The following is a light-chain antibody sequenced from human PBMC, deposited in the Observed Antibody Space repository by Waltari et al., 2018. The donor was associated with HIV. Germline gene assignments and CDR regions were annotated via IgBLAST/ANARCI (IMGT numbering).Light chain of an antibody. Sequence: QSVLIQSPSMSGPPGQSIPISCSGSNSNIGKNGVYWHQQFPGTAPKVLIYRNNRRPSGVPDCFSGSKSGTSASLAISGLRSEDEADYYCSVWDDSLSVQVFGGGTKLTVL. V-gene: IGLV1-47*01. CDR1: NSNIGKNG. CDR2: RNN. CDR3: SVWDDSLSVQV. J-gene: IGLJ3*02.